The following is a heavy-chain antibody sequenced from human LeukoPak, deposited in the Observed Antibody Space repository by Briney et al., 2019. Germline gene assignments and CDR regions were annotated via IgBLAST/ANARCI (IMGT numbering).Heavy chain of an antibody. Sequence: SETLSLTCTVSGGSISSYYWSWIRQPPGKGLEWIGYIYYSGSTNYNPSLKSRVTISVDTSKNQFSLKLSSVTAADTAVYYCARLGNYFHPHYWGQGTLVTVSS. V-gene: IGHV4-59*08. J-gene: IGHJ4*02. CDR3: ARLGNYFHPHY. CDR2: IYYSGST. D-gene: IGHD2/OR15-2a*01. CDR1: GGSISSYY.